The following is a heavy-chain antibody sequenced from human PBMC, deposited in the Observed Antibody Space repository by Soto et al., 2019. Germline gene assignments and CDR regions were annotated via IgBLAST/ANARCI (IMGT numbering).Heavy chain of an antibody. CDR2: IYYSGST. Sequence: QVQLQESGPGLVKPSETLSLTCTVSGGSISSYYWSWIRQPPGKGLEWIGYIYYSGSTNYNPSLKSRVTISVDTSKNQFSLKLSSVTAADTAVYYCAFLEGVPAAIHYSGQGTLVTVSS. V-gene: IGHV4-59*08. CDR3: AFLEGVPAAIHY. J-gene: IGHJ4*02. D-gene: IGHD2-2*02. CDR1: GGSISSYY.